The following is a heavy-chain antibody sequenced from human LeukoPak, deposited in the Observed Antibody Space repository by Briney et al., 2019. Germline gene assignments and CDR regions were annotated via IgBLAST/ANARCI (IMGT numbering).Heavy chain of an antibody. J-gene: IGHJ5*02. Sequence: GGSLRLSCAASGFTFSSYAMSWVRQAPGKGLEWVSAISGSGGSTYYADSVKGRFTISRDNSKNTLYLQMNSLRAEDTAVYYCAKVRNNWNDDVGGWFDPWGQGTLVTVSS. D-gene: IGHD1-20*01. V-gene: IGHV3-23*01. CDR2: ISGSGGST. CDR3: AKVRNNWNDDVGGWFDP. CDR1: GFTFSSYA.